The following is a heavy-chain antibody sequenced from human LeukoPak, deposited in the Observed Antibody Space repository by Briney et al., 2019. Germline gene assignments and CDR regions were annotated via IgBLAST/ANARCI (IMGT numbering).Heavy chain of an antibody. V-gene: IGHV4-34*01. J-gene: IGHJ6*03. D-gene: IGHD1-14*01. CDR1: GGSFSGYY. CDR3: ARVWATGYYYYYYMDV. Sequence: SETLSLTCAVYGGSFSGYYWSWIRQPPGKGLEWIGEIDHSGSTNYNPSLKSRVTISVDTSKNQFSLKLSSVTAADTAVYYCARVWATGYYYYYYMDVWGKGTTVTVSS. CDR2: IDHSGST.